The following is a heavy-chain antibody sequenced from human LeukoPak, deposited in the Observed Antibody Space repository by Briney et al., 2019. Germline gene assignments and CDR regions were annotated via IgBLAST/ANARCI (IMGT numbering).Heavy chain of an antibody. CDR2: IWYDGSNK. V-gene: IGHV3-33*01. Sequence: GRSLRLSCAASGFTFSSYGMHWVRQAPGKGLEWVAVIWYDGSNKYYADSVKGRFTISRDNSKNTLYLQVNSLRDEDTAVYFCARANSPLVRGVTFYFDSWGQGTLVTVSS. J-gene: IGHJ4*02. CDR1: GFTFSSYG. CDR3: ARANSPLVRGVTFYFDS. D-gene: IGHD3-10*01.